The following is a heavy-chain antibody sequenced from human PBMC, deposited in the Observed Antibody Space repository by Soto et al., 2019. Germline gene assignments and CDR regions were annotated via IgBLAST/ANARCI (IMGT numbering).Heavy chain of an antibody. J-gene: IGHJ6*02. CDR1: GFTFDDYT. CDR3: AKDTGPYYYYYGMDV. Sequence: PGGSLRLSCAASGFTFDDYTMHWVRQAPGKGLEWVSLISWDGGSTYYADSVKGRFTFSRDNSKNSLYLQMNSLRTEDTALYYCAKDTGPYYYYYGMDVWGQGTTVTVSS. V-gene: IGHV3-43*01. CDR2: ISWDGGST.